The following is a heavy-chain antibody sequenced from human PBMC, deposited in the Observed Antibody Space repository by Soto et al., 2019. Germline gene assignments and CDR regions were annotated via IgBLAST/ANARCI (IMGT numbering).Heavy chain of an antibody. D-gene: IGHD3-3*01. CDR2: IYPGDSDT. J-gene: IGHJ3*02. V-gene: IGHV5-51*01. Sequence: GESLKISCKGSGYSFTTYWIGWVRQMPGKGLEWMGIIYPGDSDTRYSPSFQGQVTISADKSISTAYLQWSSLKASDTAMYYCARVRLRFFYEDGFDIWGQGTKVTVSS. CDR3: ARVRLRFFYEDGFDI. CDR1: GYSFTTYW.